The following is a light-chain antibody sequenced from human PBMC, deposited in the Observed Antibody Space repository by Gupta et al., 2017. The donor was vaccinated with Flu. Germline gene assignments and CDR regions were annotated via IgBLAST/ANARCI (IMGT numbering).Light chain of an antibody. Sequence: DIQMTQSPSTLSVSVGDRVTITCRASQNVNNWVAWYQQKPGRAPKLLIYKASRLQSGVPSTFSGSGSGTEFTLTISSLQPDDYATYYCQHVNGYGTFGQGTKVEIK. CDR1: QNVNNW. CDR2: KAS. J-gene: IGKJ1*01. V-gene: IGKV1-5*03. CDR3: QHVNGYGT.